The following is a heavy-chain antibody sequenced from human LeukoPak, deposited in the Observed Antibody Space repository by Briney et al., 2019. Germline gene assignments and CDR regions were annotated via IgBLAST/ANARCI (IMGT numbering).Heavy chain of an antibody. J-gene: IGHJ4*02. CDR1: GGTFSSYA. CDR2: IIPIFGTA. D-gene: IGHD3-22*01. V-gene: IGHV1-69*13. CDR3: ARDRHRRHYYDSSLHPPLDY. Sequence: ASVKVSCKASGGTFSSYAISWVRQAPGQGLEWMGGIIPIFGTANYAQKFQGRVTITADESTSTAYMELSGLRSEDTAVYYCARDRHRRHYYDSSLHPPLDYWGQGTLVTVSS.